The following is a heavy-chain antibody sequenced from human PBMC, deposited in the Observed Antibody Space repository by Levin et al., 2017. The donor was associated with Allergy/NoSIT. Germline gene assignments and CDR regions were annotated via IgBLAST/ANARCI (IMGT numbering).Heavy chain of an antibody. Sequence: GGSLRLSCAASGFTFDDYTMHWVRQAPGKGLEWVSLISWDGGSTYYADSVKGRFTISRDNSKNSLYLQMNSLRTEDTALYYCAKAKPRGYSDGQQHYFDYWGQGTLVTVSS. J-gene: IGHJ4*02. CDR1: GFTFDDYT. CDR3: AKAKPRGYSDGQQHYFDY. D-gene: IGHD5-18*01. V-gene: IGHV3-43*01. CDR2: ISWDGGST.